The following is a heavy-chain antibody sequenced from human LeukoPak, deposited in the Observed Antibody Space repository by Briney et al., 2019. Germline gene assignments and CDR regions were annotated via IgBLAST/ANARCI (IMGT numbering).Heavy chain of an antibody. V-gene: IGHV3-23*01. Sequence: GGSLRLSCAASGFTFSTYAMNWVSQAPGQGLGWVSGISGSGANTYYADSVRGRFTISRDKSKSTVYLQMNSLGVEDTAIYYCARGRKLGAPTYFFDYWGQGTLVTVSS. CDR1: GFTFSTYA. CDR2: ISGSGANT. J-gene: IGHJ4*02. CDR3: ARGRKLGAPTYFFDY. D-gene: IGHD1-26*01.